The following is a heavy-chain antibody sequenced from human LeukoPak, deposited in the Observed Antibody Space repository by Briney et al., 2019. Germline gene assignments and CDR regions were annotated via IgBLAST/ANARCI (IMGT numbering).Heavy chain of an antibody. Sequence: RGSLRLSSAASGSTFSTYEMNWVRQAPGKGLEWVSYISSSGSTIYYADSVKGRFTISRDNAKNSLYLQMNSLRAEDTAVYYCAELGITMIGGVWGKGNTDTISS. D-gene: IGHD3-10*02. CDR1: GSTFSTYE. J-gene: IGHJ6*04. V-gene: IGHV3-48*03. CDR2: ISSSGSTI. CDR3: AELGITMIGGV.